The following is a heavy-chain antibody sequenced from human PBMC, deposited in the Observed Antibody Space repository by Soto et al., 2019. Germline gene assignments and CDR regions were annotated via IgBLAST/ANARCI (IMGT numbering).Heavy chain of an antibody. D-gene: IGHD6-13*01. CDR1: GFTFSSYA. CDR3: ANRRSSSSWAYYYYYGMDV. CDR2: ISGSGGST. V-gene: IGHV3-23*01. J-gene: IGHJ6*02. Sequence: EVQLLESGGGLVQPGGSLRLSCAASGFTFSSYAMSWVRQAPGKGLEWVSAISGSGGSTYYADSVKGRFTISRDNSKNPLYLQMNSLRAEDTAVYYCANRRSSSSWAYYYYYGMDVWGQGTTVTVSS.